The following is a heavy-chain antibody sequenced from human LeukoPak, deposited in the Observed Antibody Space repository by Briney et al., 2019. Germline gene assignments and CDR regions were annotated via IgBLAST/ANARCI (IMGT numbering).Heavy chain of an antibody. CDR1: GDSISNSTYY. CDR3: ARNWVADSFDF. V-gene: IGHV4-39*01. CDR2: IFYRGST. Sequence: SDTLSLTCTVSGDSISNSTYYWGWVRQPPGKGLEWIGSIFYRGSTYYPPSLKSRVTISVDTSKNQFSLKLSSVTAADTAMYFCARNWVADSFDFWGQGTMVTVSS. D-gene: IGHD6-19*01. J-gene: IGHJ3*01.